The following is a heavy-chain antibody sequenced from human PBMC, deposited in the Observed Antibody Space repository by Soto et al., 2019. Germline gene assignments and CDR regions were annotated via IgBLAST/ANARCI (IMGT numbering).Heavy chain of an antibody. CDR3: ARGIATGQLDP. D-gene: IGHD2-15*01. J-gene: IGHJ5*02. CDR2: INPDNGNT. Sequence: ASVKVSCKASGYTFTRYTMNWVRQAPGQRLEWMGWINPDNGNTKSSRKFQDRVIITRDTSASTAYMDLSSLRSEDTAVYYCARGIATGQLDPWGQGTLVTVSS. CDR1: GYTFTRYT. V-gene: IGHV1-3*01.